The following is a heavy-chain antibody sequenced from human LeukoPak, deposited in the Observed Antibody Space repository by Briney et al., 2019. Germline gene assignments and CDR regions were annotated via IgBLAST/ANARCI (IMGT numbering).Heavy chain of an antibody. J-gene: IGHJ4*02. D-gene: IGHD3-22*01. V-gene: IGHV1-58*02. CDR3: AAVYYDSSGYPIFDY. CDR1: GFTFTSSA. CDR2: IVVGSGNT. Sequence: SVKASCKASGFTFTSSAMQWVRQARGQRLEWIGWIVVGSGNTNYAQKFQERVTITRDMSTSTAYMELSSLRSEDTAVYYCAAVYYDSSGYPIFDYWGQGTLVTVSS.